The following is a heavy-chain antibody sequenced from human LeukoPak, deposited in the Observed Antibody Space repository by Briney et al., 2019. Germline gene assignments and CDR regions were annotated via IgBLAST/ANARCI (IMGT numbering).Heavy chain of an antibody. CDR2: IKEDGSED. Sequence: GGSLRLSCAASGFTFSRAWMSWLRQAPGKGLEWVANIKEDGSEDYYADSVKGRFAISKDNAKNTLYLQMNSLRAEDTAVYYCARGIAAAGFDYWGQGTLVTVSS. J-gene: IGHJ4*02. D-gene: IGHD6-13*01. CDR1: GFTFSRAW. CDR3: ARGIAAAGFDY. V-gene: IGHV3-7*03.